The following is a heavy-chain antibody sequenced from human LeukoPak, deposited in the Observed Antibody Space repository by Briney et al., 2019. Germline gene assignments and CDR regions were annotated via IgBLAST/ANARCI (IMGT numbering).Heavy chain of an antibody. CDR1: GITASNFY. D-gene: IGHD3-16*01. CDR3: ARDGALGGFDY. Sequence: GGSLRLSCAASGITASNFYMMWVRQAPGKGLEWVAVISYDGSNKYYADSVKGRFTISRDNSKNTLYLQMNSLRAEDTAVYYCARDGALGGFDYWGQGTLVTVSS. CDR2: ISYDGSNK. V-gene: IGHV3-30-3*01. J-gene: IGHJ4*02.